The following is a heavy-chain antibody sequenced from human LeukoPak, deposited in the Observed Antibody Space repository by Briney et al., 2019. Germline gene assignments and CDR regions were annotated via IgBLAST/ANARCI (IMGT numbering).Heavy chain of an antibody. CDR2: IYYSGST. J-gene: IGHJ4*02. CDR1: GGSISSYY. CDR3: ARVECSGGSCPLDY. Sequence: SETLSLTCTVSGGSISSYYWSWIRQPPGKGLEWIGYIYYSGSTNYNPSLRSRVTISVDTSKNQFSLKLSSVTAADTAVYYCARVECSGGSCPLDYWGQGTLVTVSS. V-gene: IGHV4-59*12. D-gene: IGHD2-15*01.